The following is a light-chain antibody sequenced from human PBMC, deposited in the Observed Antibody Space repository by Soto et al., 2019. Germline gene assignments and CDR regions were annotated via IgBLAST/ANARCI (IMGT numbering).Light chain of an antibody. V-gene: IGKV3-15*01. CDR3: QQYNNWPWT. CDR1: QSVSSN. Sequence: EIVMTQSPATLSVSPGERATLSCRASQSVSSNLAWYQQKPGQAPRLLIYGASTRATAIPARFSGSGSGTEFTLTIGSLQSEDFAVYYCQQYNNWPWTFGQGTKVEIK. J-gene: IGKJ1*01. CDR2: GAS.